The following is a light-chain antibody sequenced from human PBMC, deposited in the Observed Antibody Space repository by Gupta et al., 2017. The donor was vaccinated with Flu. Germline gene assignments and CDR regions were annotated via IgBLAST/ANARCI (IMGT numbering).Light chain of an antibody. Sequence: EIVLTQSPGTLSLSPGETATLSCRASQSVSSTSLAWYQQKPGQAPRLLIFAASARATGVPDRFSGNGSGTEFALTIGRREPEDFTVYYCQIEDDSGLTFGGGTMVEIK. CDR3: QIEDDSGLT. J-gene: IGKJ4*01. V-gene: IGKV3-20*01. CDR2: AAS. CDR1: QSVSSTS.